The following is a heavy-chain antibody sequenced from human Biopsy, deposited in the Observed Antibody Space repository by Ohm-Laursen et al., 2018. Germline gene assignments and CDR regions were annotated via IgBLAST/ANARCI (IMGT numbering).Heavy chain of an antibody. CDR2: IYYSGTT. CDR1: GGSVSSGGFL. CDR3: ARRPYGGTRYWYFDL. Sequence: TLSLTCTVSGGSVSSGGFLWGLVCPPPGEGLGWVGDIYYSGTTYYNPSLKSLVTISVDTSKNQFSLKLNSVTAADTAVYYCARRPYGGTRYWYFDLWGRGTLVTVSS. D-gene: IGHD4-23*01. J-gene: IGHJ2*01. V-gene: IGHV4-31*01.